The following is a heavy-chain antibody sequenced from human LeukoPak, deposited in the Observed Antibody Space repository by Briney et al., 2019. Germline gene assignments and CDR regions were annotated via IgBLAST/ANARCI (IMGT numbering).Heavy chain of an antibody. J-gene: IGHJ4*02. V-gene: IGHV1-2*02. Sequence: ASVKVPCTASGYTFTGHYMHWVRQAPGQGLEWMGWINPNSGVTNYAQKFQGRVTMARDTSITTAYMEVTRLRSDDTAVYYCAREPRPRGGWFVADWGQGTLVTVSS. D-gene: IGHD6-19*01. CDR2: INPNSGVT. CDR1: GYTFTGHY. CDR3: AREPRPRGGWFVAD.